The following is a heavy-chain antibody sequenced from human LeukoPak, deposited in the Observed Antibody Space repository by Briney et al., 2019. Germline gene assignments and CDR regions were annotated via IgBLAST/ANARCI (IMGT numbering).Heavy chain of an antibody. CDR2: ISSSSSYI. CDR1: GFTFSSYS. Sequence: PGGSLRLSCAASGFTFSSYSMNWVRQAPGKVLEWVSSISSSSSYIYYTDSVKGRFTISRDNAKKSLYLQMNSLRAEDTAVYYCASYGSGFSLDYWGQGTLVTVSS. D-gene: IGHD3-10*01. CDR3: ASYGSGFSLDY. V-gene: IGHV3-21*01. J-gene: IGHJ4*02.